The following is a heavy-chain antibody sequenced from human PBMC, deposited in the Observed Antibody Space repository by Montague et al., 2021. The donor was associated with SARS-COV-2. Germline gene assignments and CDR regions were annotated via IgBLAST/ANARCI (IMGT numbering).Heavy chain of an antibody. CDR1: GASVSSINW. D-gene: IGHD5-24*01. CDR3: ARIGDGHNKPPGY. J-gene: IGHJ4*02. Sequence: SETLSLTCAVSGASVSSINWWTWVRQPPGRGLEWIAEIHHTGITNFNPSLRSRVSISLDTSRNQFSLTLNSVTAADTAVYYCARIGDGHNKPPGYWGQGTRVTVSS. V-gene: IGHV4-4*02. CDR2: IHHTGIT.